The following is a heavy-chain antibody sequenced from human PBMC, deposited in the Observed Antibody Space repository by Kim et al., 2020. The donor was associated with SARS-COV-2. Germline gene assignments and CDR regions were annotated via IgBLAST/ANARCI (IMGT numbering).Heavy chain of an antibody. CDR2: ISYDGSNK. CDR3: AKGGRYFDWSIFDY. J-gene: IGHJ4*02. Sequence: GGSLRLSCAASGFTFSSYGMHWVRQAPGKGLEWVAVISYDGSNKYYADSVKGRFTISRDNSKNTLYLQMNSLRAEDTAVYYCAKGGRYFDWSIFDYWGQG. CDR1: GFTFSSYG. D-gene: IGHD3-9*01. V-gene: IGHV3-30*18.